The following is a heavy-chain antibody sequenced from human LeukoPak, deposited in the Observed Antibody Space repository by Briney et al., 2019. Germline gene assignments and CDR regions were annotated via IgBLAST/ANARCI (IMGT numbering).Heavy chain of an antibody. D-gene: IGHD6-19*01. J-gene: IGHJ6*02. CDR3: ARALAVAGTLSIYYYYGMDV. CDR2: IYYSGST. CDR1: GDSVNSDSYY. Sequence: SETLSLTCTVSGDSVNSDSYYWTWIRQPPGKGLEWIGYIYYSGSTNYNPSLKSRVTISVDTSKNQFSLKLSSVTAADTAVYYCARALAVAGTLSIYYYYGMDVWGQGTTVTVSS. V-gene: IGHV4-61*01.